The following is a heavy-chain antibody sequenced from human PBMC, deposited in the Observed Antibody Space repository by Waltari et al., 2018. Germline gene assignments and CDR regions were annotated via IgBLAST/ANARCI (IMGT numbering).Heavy chain of an antibody. J-gene: IGHJ6*02. V-gene: IGHV1-46*01. D-gene: IGHD2-21*01. CDR1: EYTFTSSY. Sequence: QVQLVQSGAEVKKPGASVKISYKTSEYTFTSSYIHWVRQAPGQGLEWMGIINPSGGSTIYAQKFQGRVTITRDTSTSTVYMELSSLRSEDTAVYYCALDTGALWMDVWGQGTTVTVSS. CDR3: ALDTGALWMDV. CDR2: INPSGGST.